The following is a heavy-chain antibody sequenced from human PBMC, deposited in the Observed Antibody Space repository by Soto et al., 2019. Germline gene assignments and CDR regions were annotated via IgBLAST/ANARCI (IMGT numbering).Heavy chain of an antibody. J-gene: IGHJ5*02. CDR1: GGSISSGGYY. CDR3: ARSIVDYDSSGYYSDA. D-gene: IGHD3-22*01. V-gene: IGHV4-31*03. CDR2: IYYSGST. Sequence: SSETLSLTCTVSGGSISSGGYYWSWIRQHPGKGLEWIGYIYYSGSTYYNPSLKSRVTISVDTSKNQFSLKLSSVTAADTAVYYCARSIVDYDSSGYYSDAWGQGALVTVSS.